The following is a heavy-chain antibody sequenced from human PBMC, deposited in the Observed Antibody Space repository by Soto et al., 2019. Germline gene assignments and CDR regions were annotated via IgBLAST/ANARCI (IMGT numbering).Heavy chain of an antibody. J-gene: IGHJ5*02. Sequence: PSETLSLTCTVSGGSISSSSYYWGWIRQPPGKGLEWIGSTYYSGSTYYNPSLKSRVTISVDTSKNQFSLKLSSVTAADTAVYYCARHSYYYGSTYGCWLDPWGQGTLLTVSS. CDR1: GGSISSSSYY. D-gene: IGHD3-10*01. CDR3: ARHSYYYGSTYGCWLDP. CDR2: TYYSGST. V-gene: IGHV4-39*01.